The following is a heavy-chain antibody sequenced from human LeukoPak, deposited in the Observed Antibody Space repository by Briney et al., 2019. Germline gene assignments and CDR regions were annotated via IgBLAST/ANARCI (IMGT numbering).Heavy chain of an antibody. CDR2: ISSSSSYI. CDR1: GFTFSSYS. V-gene: IGHV3-21*01. D-gene: IGHD2-2*01. CDR3: ASVRYCSSTSCLEGALDP. J-gene: IGHJ5*02. Sequence: GGSLRLSCADSGFTFSSYSMNWVRQAPGKGLEWVSSISSSSSYIYYADSVKGRFTISRDNAKNSLYLQMNSLRAEDTAVYYCASVRYCSSTSCLEGALDPWGQGTLVTVSS.